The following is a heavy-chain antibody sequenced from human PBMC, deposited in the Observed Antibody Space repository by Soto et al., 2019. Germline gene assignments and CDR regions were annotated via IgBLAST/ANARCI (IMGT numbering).Heavy chain of an antibody. CDR3: ARDRRWLES. D-gene: IGHD6-19*01. J-gene: IGHJ4*02. V-gene: IGHV4-59*01. CDR2: IYYSGYT. CDR1: GGSISVYY. Sequence: PSETLSLTCTVSGGSISVYYLSWIRQPPGKGLEYIGYIYYSGYTNYNPSLKSRVTISVDTSKNQFSLKLSSVTAADTAVYYCARDRRWLESWGQGTLVTVSS.